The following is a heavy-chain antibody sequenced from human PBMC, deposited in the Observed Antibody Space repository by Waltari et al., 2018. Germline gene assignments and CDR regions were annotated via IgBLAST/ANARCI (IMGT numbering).Heavy chain of an antibody. CDR1: GFIFSGSP. CDR2: SGNQGNTYAT. Sequence: EVQLVESGGGLVQPGGSLKLSCAASGFIFSGSPRHWVRQASGKGLEWVGRSGNQGNTYATVYTESVKGRFTISRDDSKNTAYLQMNSLKIEDTAFYYCTRSPGFGPWGQGTLVTVSS. V-gene: IGHV3-73*02. J-gene: IGHJ5*02. CDR3: TRSPGFGP.